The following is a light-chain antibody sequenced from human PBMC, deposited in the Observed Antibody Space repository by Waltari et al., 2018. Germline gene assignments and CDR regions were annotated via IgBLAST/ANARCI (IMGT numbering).Light chain of an antibody. Sequence: QSALTQPPSVSGSPGQSVTIACTGTSSDVGSYNRVSWYQQSPGTATKHIIYEVSNRPSAAPVLFSGSTSVHTASLTISGLQAEDEADYYCSSYRLSSPLAVLGGGPKLTVL. CDR3: SSYRLSSPLAV. J-gene: IGLJ2*01. V-gene: IGLV2-18*02. CDR2: EVS. CDR1: SSDVGSYNR.